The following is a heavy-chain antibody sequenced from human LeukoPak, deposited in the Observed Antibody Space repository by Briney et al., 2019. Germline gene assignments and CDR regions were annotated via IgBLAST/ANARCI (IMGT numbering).Heavy chain of an antibody. J-gene: IGHJ3*02. CDR1: GFTFSDYY. Sequence: GGSLRLSCAASGFTFSDYYMSWIRQAPGKGLEGVSYISSSGSTIYYADSVKGRFTISRDNAKNSLYLQMNSLRAEDTAVYYCAREGNYYDSSAEDAFDIWGQGTMVTVSS. V-gene: IGHV3-11*04. CDR3: AREGNYYDSSAEDAFDI. D-gene: IGHD3-22*01. CDR2: ISSSGSTI.